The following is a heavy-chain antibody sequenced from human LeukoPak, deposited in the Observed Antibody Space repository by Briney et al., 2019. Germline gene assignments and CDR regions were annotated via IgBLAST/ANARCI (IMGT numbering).Heavy chain of an antibody. D-gene: IGHD1-7*01. CDR1: GYTFTDYY. CDR3: ARDDNNWNYYGRWFDP. CDR2: INPNNGNP. J-gene: IGHJ5*02. Sequence: ASVKVSCKASGYTFTDYYIHWVRQAPGQGLEWMGWINPNNGNPTYAQGFTGRFVFSLDTSVSTAYLQISSLKAEDTAVYYCARDDNNWNYYGRWFDPWGQGTLVTVSS. V-gene: IGHV7-4-1*02.